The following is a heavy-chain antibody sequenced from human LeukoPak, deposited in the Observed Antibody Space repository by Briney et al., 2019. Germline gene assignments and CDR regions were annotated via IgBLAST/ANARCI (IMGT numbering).Heavy chain of an antibody. V-gene: IGHV4-61*02. CDR1: GGSISSGSYY. D-gene: IGHD5-18*01. CDR2: IYTSGST. Sequence: PSQTLSLTCTVSGGSISSGSYYWSWIRQPAGKGLEWIGRIYTSGSTNYNPSLKSRVTMSVDTSKNQFSLKLSSVTAADTAVYYCASGYRYGYVTGPADYWGQGTLVTVSS. J-gene: IGHJ4*02. CDR3: ASGYRYGYVTGPADY.